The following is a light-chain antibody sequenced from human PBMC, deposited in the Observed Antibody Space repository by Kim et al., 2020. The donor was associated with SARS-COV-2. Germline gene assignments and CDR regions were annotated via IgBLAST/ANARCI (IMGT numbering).Light chain of an antibody. V-gene: IGKV1-33*01. CDR3: LQYDTFPLT. Sequence: ASVGDRITITCQASQDIVKYVNWYQQKPGKAPNLLIYDASNLETGVPSSFSGSGSGTDFTFTISSLQPEDVATYYCLQYDTFPLTFGGGTKVDIK. CDR2: DAS. J-gene: IGKJ4*01. CDR1: QDIVKY.